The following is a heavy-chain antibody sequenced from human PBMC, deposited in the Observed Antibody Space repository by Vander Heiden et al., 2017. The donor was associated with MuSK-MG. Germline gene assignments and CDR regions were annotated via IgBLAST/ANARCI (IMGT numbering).Heavy chain of an antibody. V-gene: IGHV1-2*02. J-gene: IGHJ4*02. Sequence: QVQLVQSGAEVKKPGASVKVSCKASGYTFTAQFIHWVRQAPRQGLEWVGWINPNTGATTYAQKFHGRVTMTGDTSIPTAYLELRSLRSDDTAVYYCARATSSIGTAATIRLDNWGQGTRGTVSS. D-gene: IGHD6-13*01. CDR1: GYTFTAQF. CDR3: ARATSSIGTAATIRLDN. CDR2: INPNTGAT.